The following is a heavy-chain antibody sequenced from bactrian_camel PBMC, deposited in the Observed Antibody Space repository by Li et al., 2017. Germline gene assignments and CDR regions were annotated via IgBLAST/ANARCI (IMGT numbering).Heavy chain of an antibody. CDR1: GFTLSRYH. Sequence: VQLVESGGGLVQPGGSLRLSCAASGFTLSRYHMTWVRQASGKGLEWLSVCYSDGRAYYGDAVKGRFTISRDNAENKLYLQMNSLKPEDTSMYYCAALGCYSGSWDGAETYRFWGQGTQVTVS. J-gene: IGHJ4*01. D-gene: IGHD3*01. CDR3: AALGCYSGSWDGAETYRF. CDR2: CYSDGRA. V-gene: IGHV3S10*01.